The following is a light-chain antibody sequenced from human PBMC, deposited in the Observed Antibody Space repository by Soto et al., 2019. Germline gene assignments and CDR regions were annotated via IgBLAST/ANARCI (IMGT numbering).Light chain of an antibody. CDR1: QRISSW. V-gene: IGKV1-12*01. Sequence: DSLTTQSPSTLSASVGDRVTLTGRASQRISSWVAWYHQKPGKAPKLLIYAASSLQSGVPSRFSGSGSGTDFTLTISSLQPEDFATYYCQQANSLPLTLGGGTRLEIK. CDR2: AAS. CDR3: QQANSLPLT. J-gene: IGKJ5*01.